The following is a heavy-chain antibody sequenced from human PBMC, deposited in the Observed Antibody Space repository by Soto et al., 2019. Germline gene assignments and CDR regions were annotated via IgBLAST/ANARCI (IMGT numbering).Heavy chain of an antibody. CDR1: GFTFGDFA. CDR3: TRDFLTIVVVVAAVETYYYYGKDV. CDR2: IRRKAYGGTT. D-gene: IGHD2-15*01. V-gene: IGHV3-49*04. J-gene: IGHJ6*02. Sequence: PGGSLRLSCTASGFTFGDFAMSWVRQAPGKGLEWVGFIRRKAYGGTTAYAASVKGRFTISRDDSKSIAYRQMNSLKTEDTAVYYCTRDFLTIVVVVAAVETYYYYGKDVWGQGTTVTVSS.